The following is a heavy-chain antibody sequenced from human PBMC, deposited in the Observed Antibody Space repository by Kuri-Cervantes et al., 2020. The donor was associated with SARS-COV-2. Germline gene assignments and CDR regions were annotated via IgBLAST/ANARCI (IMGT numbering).Heavy chain of an antibody. J-gene: IGHJ3*02. CDR3: ASQGDYSPDVNPAHYAFDI. CDR1: GYSISSGYY. CDR2: IYHSGST. V-gene: IGHV4-38-2*02. D-gene: IGHD4-11*01. Sequence: ESLEISCTVSGYSISSGYYWGWSRQPPGKVLEWIGSIYHSGSTYYNPSLKSRVTISVDTYKNQFSLKLSSVTAADTAVYYCASQGDYSPDVNPAHYAFDIWGQGTMVTVSS.